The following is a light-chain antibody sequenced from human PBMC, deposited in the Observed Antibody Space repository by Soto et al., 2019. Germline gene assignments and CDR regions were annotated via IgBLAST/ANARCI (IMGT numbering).Light chain of an antibody. J-gene: IGLJ2*01. Sequence: QSVLTQPPSASGTPGQRVTISCSGSSSNIGGNTVNWYQHLPGTAPKLLIHGDTLRPSGVPDRFSGSKSGTSASLAISGLQSEDEAVYYCATWDDSLNGVLFGGGTKLTVL. CDR3: ATWDDSLNGVL. V-gene: IGLV1-44*01. CDR2: GDT. CDR1: SSNIGGNT.